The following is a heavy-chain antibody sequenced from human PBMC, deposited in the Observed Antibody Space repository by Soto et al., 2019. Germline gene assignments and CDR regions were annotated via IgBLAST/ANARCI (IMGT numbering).Heavy chain of an antibody. Sequence: EVQLVESGGGLVKPGGSLRLSCAASGFTFSTYNMNWVRQAPGQGLEWVSAISSSSRFIYYADSLKGRFTISRDNAKNARYLQMNSLRAEDTAVYYCARGEASVAVPGAVETIAVAGGDFFDYWGPGTLVTVSS. V-gene: IGHV3-21*01. CDR1: GFTFSTYN. CDR2: ISSSSRFI. J-gene: IGHJ4*02. D-gene: IGHD6-13*01. CDR3: ARGEASVAVPGAVETIAVAGGDFFDY.